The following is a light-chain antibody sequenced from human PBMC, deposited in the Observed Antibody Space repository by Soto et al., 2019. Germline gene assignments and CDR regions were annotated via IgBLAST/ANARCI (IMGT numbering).Light chain of an antibody. J-gene: IGKJ1*01. Sequence: DIQMTQSPSSLSASVGDRVTITCRAGQSISTYLNRYQHKPGKAPKVLIYAVSSLQSGVPSRFSGSGSGTDFTLTITSLQHEDSGSYYCHHSYGTPRTFGKGA. CDR2: AVS. CDR1: QSISTY. CDR3: HHSYGTPRT. V-gene: IGKV1-39*01.